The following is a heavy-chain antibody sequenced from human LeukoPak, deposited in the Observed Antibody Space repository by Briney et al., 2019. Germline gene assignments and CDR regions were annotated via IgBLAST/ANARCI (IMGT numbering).Heavy chain of an antibody. CDR2: INAGNGNT. CDR3: ARGRSGWYQRDY. V-gene: IGHV1-3*01. Sequence: GASVKVSCKASGYTFTSYAMHWVRQAPGQRLEWMGWINAGNGNTKYSQKFQGRVTMTRDTSTSTVYMELSSLRSEDTAVYYCARGRSGWYQRDYWGQGTLVTVSS. D-gene: IGHD6-19*01. J-gene: IGHJ4*02. CDR1: GYTFTSYA.